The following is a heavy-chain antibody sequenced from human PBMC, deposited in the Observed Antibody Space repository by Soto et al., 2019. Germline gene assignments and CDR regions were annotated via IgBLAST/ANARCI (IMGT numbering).Heavy chain of an antibody. Sequence: EVQLLESGGGLVQPGGSLRLSCAASGFTFRNCAMNWVRQVPGKGLEWVSTISNSGSTYYADSVKGRFTISRDISKSTLYLQMNSLRADDTAVYYCAKDREGYCSGTSCLYYFDYWGQGTLVTVSS. J-gene: IGHJ4*02. CDR3: AKDREGYCSGTSCLYYFDY. D-gene: IGHD2-2*01. V-gene: IGHV3-23*01. CDR1: GFTFRNCA. CDR2: ISNSGST.